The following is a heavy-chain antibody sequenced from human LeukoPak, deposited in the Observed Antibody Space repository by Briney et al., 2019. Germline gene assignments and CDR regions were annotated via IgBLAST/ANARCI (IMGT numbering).Heavy chain of an antibody. J-gene: IGHJ3*02. Sequence: ASVKVSCKASGYTFTSYGISWVRQAPGQGLESMGWISAYNGNTNYAQKLQGRVTMTTDTSTSTAYMELRSLRSDDTAVYYCARAYYGDYPDDAFDIWGQGTMVTVSS. CDR2: ISAYNGNT. D-gene: IGHD4-17*01. V-gene: IGHV1-18*01. CDR1: GYTFTSYG. CDR3: ARAYYGDYPDDAFDI.